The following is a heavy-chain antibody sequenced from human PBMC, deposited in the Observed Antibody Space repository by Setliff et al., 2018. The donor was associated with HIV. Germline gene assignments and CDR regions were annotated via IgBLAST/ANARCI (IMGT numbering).Heavy chain of an antibody. V-gene: IGHV3-9*01. CDR3: VRDRGMGTNYFDF. Sequence: PGGSLRLSCGASGFIFSDSWMDWVRQAPGKGLEWVSGLSWNSDDIDYVDSVRGRFTISRDNAKSSLYLQMNSLKIEDTALYYCVRDRGMGTNYFDFWGQGTLVTVSS. D-gene: IGHD1-1*01. CDR2: LSWNSDDI. CDR1: GFIFSDSW. J-gene: IGHJ4*02.